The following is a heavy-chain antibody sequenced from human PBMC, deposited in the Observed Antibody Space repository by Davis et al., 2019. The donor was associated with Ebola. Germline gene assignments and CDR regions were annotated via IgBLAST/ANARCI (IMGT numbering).Heavy chain of an antibody. CDR2: IDWDDDK. J-gene: IGHJ4*02. CDR1: GGSISSYYW. Sequence: LRLSCTISGGSISSYYWSWIRQPPGKALEWLARIDWDDDKFYSTSLKTRLTISKDTSKNQVVLTMTNMDPVDTATYYCARIAVAGNYFDYWGQGTLVTVSS. CDR3: ARIAVAGNYFDY. D-gene: IGHD6-19*01. V-gene: IGHV2-70*16.